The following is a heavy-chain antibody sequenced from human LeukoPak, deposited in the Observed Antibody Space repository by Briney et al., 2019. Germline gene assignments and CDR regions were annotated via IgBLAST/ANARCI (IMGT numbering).Heavy chain of an antibody. V-gene: IGHV4-39*01. Sequence: SSETLSLTCTVSGGSISSSSYYWGWIRQPPGKGLEWIGSIYYSGSTYYNPSLKSRVTISVDTSKNQFSLKLSSVTAADTAVYYCARHIRTGTTSLPFDYWGQGTLVTVSS. D-gene: IGHD1-7*01. CDR1: GGSISSSSYY. CDR2: IYYSGST. CDR3: ARHIRTGTTSLPFDY. J-gene: IGHJ4*02.